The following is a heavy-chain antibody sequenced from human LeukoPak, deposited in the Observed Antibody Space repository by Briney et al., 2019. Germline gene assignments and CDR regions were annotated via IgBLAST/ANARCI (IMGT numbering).Heavy chain of an antibody. J-gene: IGHJ6*03. CDR1: GFTFSSYA. Sequence: PGGSLRLSWAASGFTFSSYAMSWVRQAPGKGLEWVSAISGSGGSTYYADSVKGRFTISRDNSKNTLYLQMNSLRAEDTAVYYCARETSVTYYMDVWGKGTTVTVSS. V-gene: IGHV3-23*01. D-gene: IGHD1-1*01. CDR3: ARETSVTYYMDV. CDR2: ISGSGGST.